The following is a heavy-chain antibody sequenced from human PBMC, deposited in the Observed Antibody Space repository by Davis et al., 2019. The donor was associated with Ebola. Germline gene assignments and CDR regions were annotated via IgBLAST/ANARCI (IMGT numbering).Heavy chain of an antibody. CDR1: GLTFSSYS. V-gene: IGHV3-66*01. CDR2: IYSIDST. J-gene: IGHJ4*02. D-gene: IGHD1-26*01. CDR3: VVGATSYYFDY. Sequence: GGSLRLSCAASGLTFSSYSMNWVRQAPGKGLEWVSGIYSIDSTYYADSVKGRFSISRDNSKNTLYLQMNSLRAEDTAVYYCVVGATSYYFDYWGQGTLVTVSS.